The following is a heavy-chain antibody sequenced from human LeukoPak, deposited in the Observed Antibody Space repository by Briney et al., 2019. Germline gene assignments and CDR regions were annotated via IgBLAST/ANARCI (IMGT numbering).Heavy chain of an antibody. J-gene: IGHJ5*02. CDR3: ARGKITMVRGAIRVWFDP. CDR1: GGSFSGYY. D-gene: IGHD3-10*01. CDR2: INHSGST. V-gene: IGHV4-34*01. Sequence: PSETLSLTCAVYGGSFSGYYWSWIRQPPGKGLEWIGEINHSGSTNYNPSLKSRVTISVDTSKNQFSLKLSSVTAADTAVYYCARGKITMVRGAIRVWFDPWGQGTLVTVSS.